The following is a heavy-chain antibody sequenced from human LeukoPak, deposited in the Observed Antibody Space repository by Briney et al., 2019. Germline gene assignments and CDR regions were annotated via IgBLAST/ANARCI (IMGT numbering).Heavy chain of an antibody. D-gene: IGHD5-18*01. Sequence: PSETLSLTCTVSGGSISSYYWSWIRQPPGKGLEWIGYIYYSGSTNYNPSLKSRVTISVDTSKNQFSLKLSSVTAADTAVYYCARDGGGYSYGPPGDYYYYGMDVWGQGTTVTVSS. CDR1: GGSISSYY. V-gene: IGHV4-59*12. J-gene: IGHJ6*02. CDR3: ARDGGGYSYGPPGDYYYYGMDV. CDR2: IYYSGST.